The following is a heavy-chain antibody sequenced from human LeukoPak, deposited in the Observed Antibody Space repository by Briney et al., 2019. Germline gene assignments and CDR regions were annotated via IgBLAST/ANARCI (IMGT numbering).Heavy chain of an antibody. J-gene: IGHJ3*02. Sequence: ASVKVSCKASGYSFTGYYIHWVRQAPGQGLEWMGWINPNSGGTNYAQKFQGRVTMTRDTSISTAYMELSRLRSDDTAVYYCAREALIRGYCSGGSCYDAFDIWGQGTMVTVSS. V-gene: IGHV1-2*02. CDR1: GYSFTGYY. D-gene: IGHD2-15*01. CDR3: AREALIRGYCSGGSCYDAFDI. CDR2: INPNSGGT.